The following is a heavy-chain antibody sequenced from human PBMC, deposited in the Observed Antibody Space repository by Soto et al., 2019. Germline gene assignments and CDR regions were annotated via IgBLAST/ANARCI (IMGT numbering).Heavy chain of an antibody. CDR2: ISYDGSNK. V-gene: IGHV3-30-3*01. D-gene: IGHD3-16*02. CDR3: ARDNYDYIWGSYLYYMDV. CDR1: GFTFSSYA. Sequence: HPGGSLRLSCAASGFTFSSYAMHWVRQAPGKGLEWVAVISYDGSNKYYADSVKGRFTISRDNSKNTLYLQMNSLRAEDTAVYYCARDNYDYIWGSYLYYMDVWGKGTTVTVSS. J-gene: IGHJ6*03.